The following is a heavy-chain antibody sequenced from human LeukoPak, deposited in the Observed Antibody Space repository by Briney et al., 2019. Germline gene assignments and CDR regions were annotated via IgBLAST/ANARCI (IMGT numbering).Heavy chain of an antibody. CDR1: GGSFSGYY. CDR2: IYYSGST. J-gene: IGHJ6*03. D-gene: IGHD3-10*01. V-gene: IGHV4-59*01. Sequence: PSETLSLTCAVYGGSFSGYYWTWFCQPPGKGLEWIGYIYYSGSTNYNPSLKSRVTISVDTSKNQFSLKLSSVTAADTAVYYCARWVWGVTYYYYMDVWGKGTTVAVSS. CDR3: ARWVWGVTYYYYMDV.